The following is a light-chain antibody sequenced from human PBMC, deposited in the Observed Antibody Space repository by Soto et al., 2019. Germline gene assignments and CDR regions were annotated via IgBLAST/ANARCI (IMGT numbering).Light chain of an antibody. CDR2: DVS. V-gene: IGLV2-11*01. CDR1: SRDVGGYNY. Sequence: QSALTQPRSVSGSPGQSVTISCTGTSRDVGGYNYVSWYQQHPGKAPKLMIYDVSKRPSGVPDRFSGSKSGNTASLTISGLQAEDEADYYCCSYAGPNYLFGTGTKLTVL. CDR3: CSYAGPNYL. J-gene: IGLJ1*01.